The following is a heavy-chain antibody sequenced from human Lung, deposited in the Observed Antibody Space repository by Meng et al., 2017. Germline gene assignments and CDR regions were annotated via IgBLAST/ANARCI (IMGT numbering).Heavy chain of an antibody. CDR3: AIDRGYSSSTFVDH. V-gene: IGHV3-23*01. Sequence: EVQLLESGGDLVQPGGSLRLSCAGSVFRFSNYAMSWVRQAPGKGPEWVSAISDNGGSTYYRDSVKGRFTMSRDNSKNTLYLQMNSLRAEDTAVYYCAIDRGYSSSTFVDHWGQGTLVTVSS. CDR2: ISDNGGST. J-gene: IGHJ4*02. CDR1: VFRFSNYA. D-gene: IGHD6-6*01.